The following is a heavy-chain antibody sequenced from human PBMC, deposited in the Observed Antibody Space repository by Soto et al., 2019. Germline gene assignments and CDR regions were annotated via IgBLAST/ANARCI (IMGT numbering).Heavy chain of an antibody. J-gene: IGHJ6*02. Sequence: GGSLRLSCAASRFTFSSYGMHWVRQAPGKGLEWVAVIWYDGSNKYYADSVKGRFTISRDNDKNTLYLQMNSLRAEDTAVYFCARDQARRGTMIRGFIVYYHYGMDVWGQGTTVTVSS. D-gene: IGHD3-10*01. V-gene: IGHV3-33*01. CDR1: RFTFSSYG. CDR3: ARDQARRGTMIRGFIVYYHYGMDV. CDR2: IWYDGSNK.